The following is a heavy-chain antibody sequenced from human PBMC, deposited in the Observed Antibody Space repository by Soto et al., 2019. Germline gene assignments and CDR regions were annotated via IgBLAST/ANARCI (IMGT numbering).Heavy chain of an antibody. Sequence: PGGSLRLSCAASGFTFSSYGMHWVRQAPGKGLEWVAVISYDGSNKYYADSVKGRFTISRDSSKNTLYLQMNSLRAEDTAVYYCAKDGDSSSSGVDYWGQGTLVTVSS. D-gene: IGHD6-6*01. V-gene: IGHV3-30*18. CDR2: ISYDGSNK. CDR3: AKDGDSSSSGVDY. CDR1: GFTFSSYG. J-gene: IGHJ4*02.